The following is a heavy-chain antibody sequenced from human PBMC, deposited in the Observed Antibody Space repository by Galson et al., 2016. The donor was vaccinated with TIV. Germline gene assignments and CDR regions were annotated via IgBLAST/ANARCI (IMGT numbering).Heavy chain of an antibody. CDR1: GFTFNTYW. J-gene: IGHJ6*03. CDR2: INGDGSTT. CDR3: ARVVGPHYYHYMDV. V-gene: IGHV3-74*01. D-gene: IGHD2-15*01. Sequence: SLRLSCAASGFTFNTYWMEWVRQAPGKGLVWVSRINGDGSTTTYADSVKGRFTISRDNAKNTLYVQLNSLRAEDTAVYHCARVVGPHYYHYMDVWGKGTTVTVSS.